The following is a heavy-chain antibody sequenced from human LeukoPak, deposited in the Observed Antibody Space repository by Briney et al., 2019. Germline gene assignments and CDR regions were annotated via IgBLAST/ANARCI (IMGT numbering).Heavy chain of an antibody. J-gene: IGHJ6*03. D-gene: IGHD3-3*01. Sequence: SETLSLTCTVSGGTISSYYWSWIRQPAGKGLEWIGRIYTSGSTNYNPSLKSRVTMSVDTSKNQFSLKLSSVTAADTAVYYCAREQGSDYDFWSGYSRSYMDVWGKGTTVTASS. CDR3: AREQGSDYDFWSGYSRSYMDV. CDR1: GGTISSYY. CDR2: IYTSGST. V-gene: IGHV4-4*07.